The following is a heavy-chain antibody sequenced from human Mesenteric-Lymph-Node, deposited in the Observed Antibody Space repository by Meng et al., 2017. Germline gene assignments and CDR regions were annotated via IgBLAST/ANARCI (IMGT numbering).Heavy chain of an antibody. Sequence: GESLKISCAASGFTFSSYWMSWVRQAPGKGLEWVANIKQDGSEKYYVDSVKGRFTISRDNSKNTLYLQMGSLRAEDMAVYYCASAASSSWQIDAFGIWGQGTMVTVSS. J-gene: IGHJ3*02. V-gene: IGHV3-7*01. CDR1: GFTFSSYW. CDR2: IKQDGSEK. D-gene: IGHD6-13*01. CDR3: ASAASSSWQIDAFGI.